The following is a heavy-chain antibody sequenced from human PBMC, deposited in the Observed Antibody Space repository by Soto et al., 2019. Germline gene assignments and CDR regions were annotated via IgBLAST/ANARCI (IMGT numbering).Heavy chain of an antibody. CDR3: ARDYWQGGYYDFWSGYYFDY. Sequence: GGSLRLSCAASGFTFSDYYMSWVRQAPGKGLEWISYISSSGTTFYYADSVKGRFTISRDNAKNSLYLQMNSLRAEDTAVYYCARDYWQGGYYDFWSGYYFDYWGQGALVTVSS. J-gene: IGHJ4*02. CDR1: GFTFSDYY. D-gene: IGHD3-3*01. CDR2: ISSSGTTF. V-gene: IGHV3-11*01.